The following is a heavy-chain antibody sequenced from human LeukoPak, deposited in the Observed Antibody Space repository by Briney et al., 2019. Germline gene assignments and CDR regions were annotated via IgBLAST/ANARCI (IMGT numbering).Heavy chain of an antibody. CDR3: ARWEGGSYYDFGY. J-gene: IGHJ4*02. Sequence: SETLSLTCAVYGGSFSGYSWSWIRQPPGKGLEWIGEINHSGSTNYNPSLKSRVTISVDTSKNQFSLKLSSVTAADTAVYYCARWEGGSYYDFGYWGQGTLVTVSS. CDR2: INHSGST. D-gene: IGHD1-26*01. V-gene: IGHV4-34*01. CDR1: GGSFSGYS.